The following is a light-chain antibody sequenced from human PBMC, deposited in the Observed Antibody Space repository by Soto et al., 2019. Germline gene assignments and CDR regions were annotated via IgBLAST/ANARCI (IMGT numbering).Light chain of an antibody. J-gene: IGKJ1*01. CDR2: DAS. Sequence: EIVLTQSPATLSLSPGERATLSCRASQSVSNFLAWYQHNPGQAPRLLIYDASKRAPGIPARFSGSGSGTYFTLIINSLEPEDFAVYYCQQRSNWPPKWTFGQGTKVEI. CDR3: QQRSNWPPKWT. CDR1: QSVSNF. V-gene: IGKV3-11*01.